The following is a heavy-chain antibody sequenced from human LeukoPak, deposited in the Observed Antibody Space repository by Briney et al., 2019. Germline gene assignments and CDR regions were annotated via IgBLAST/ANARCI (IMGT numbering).Heavy chain of an antibody. CDR3: AKGTDYDFWTGYSYFYAMDV. CDR1: GFTFNTYT. Sequence: GGSLRLSCAASGFTFNTYTMNWVRQAPGKGLEWVSYISGSSGIIDYADSVRGRFTISRDNAKNSLYLQMNSLRAEDTAVYYCAKGTDYDFWTGYSYFYAMDVWGQGTTVTVSS. D-gene: IGHD3-3*01. J-gene: IGHJ6*02. CDR2: ISGSSGII. V-gene: IGHV3-48*01.